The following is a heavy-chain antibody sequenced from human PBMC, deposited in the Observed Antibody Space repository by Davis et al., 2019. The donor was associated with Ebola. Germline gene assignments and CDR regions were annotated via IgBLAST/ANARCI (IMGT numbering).Heavy chain of an antibody. D-gene: IGHD3-22*01. V-gene: IGHV3-23*01. CDR3: AKAKTPPGYYDSSGFYY. Sequence: GGSLRLSCAASGFSSRAYWTSWVRQGPGQGLEWVSTISGNGGNTYYADSVKGRFTVSRDNSKNTHYLQMSSLRAEDTAIYYCAKAKTPPGYYDSSGFYYWGQGTLVTVSS. CDR1: GFSSRAYW. J-gene: IGHJ4*02. CDR2: ISGNGGNT.